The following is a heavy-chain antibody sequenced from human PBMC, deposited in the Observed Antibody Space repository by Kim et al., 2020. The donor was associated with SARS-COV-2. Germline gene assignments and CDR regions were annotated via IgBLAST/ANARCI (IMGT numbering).Heavy chain of an antibody. Sequence: KGRFTISRDKSKNTLYLQMNSLRAEDTAVYYCAKASDYDFWSGYPYGMDVWGQGTTVTVSS. J-gene: IGHJ6*02. D-gene: IGHD3-3*01. V-gene: IGHV3-30*02. CDR3: AKASDYDFWSGYPYGMDV.